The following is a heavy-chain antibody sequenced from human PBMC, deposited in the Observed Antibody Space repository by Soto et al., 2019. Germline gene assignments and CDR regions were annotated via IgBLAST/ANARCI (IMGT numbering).Heavy chain of an antibody. J-gene: IGHJ4*02. CDR2: ISGSGGST. CDR1: GFTFSSYA. D-gene: IGHD2-21*01. V-gene: IGHV3-23*01. Sequence: GGSLRLSCAASGFTFSSYAMSWVRQAPGKGLEWVSAISGSGGSTYYADSVKGRFTISRDNSKNTLYLQTNSLRAEDTAVYYCAKDLVFPYYFDYWGQGTLVTVSS. CDR3: AKDLVFPYYFDY.